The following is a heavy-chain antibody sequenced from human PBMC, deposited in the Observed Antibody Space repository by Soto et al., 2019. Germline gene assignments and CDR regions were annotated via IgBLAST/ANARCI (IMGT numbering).Heavy chain of an antibody. Sequence: PGGSLRLSCAASGFTFSSYAMSWVRQAPGKGLEWVSAISGSGGSTYYADSVKGRFTISRDNSKNTLYLQMNSLRAEDTAVYYCAKDGGDIVVVPAAPVMDVWGQGTTVTVSS. V-gene: IGHV3-23*01. J-gene: IGHJ6*02. CDR3: AKDGGDIVVVPAAPVMDV. CDR1: GFTFSSYA. CDR2: ISGSGGST. D-gene: IGHD2-2*01.